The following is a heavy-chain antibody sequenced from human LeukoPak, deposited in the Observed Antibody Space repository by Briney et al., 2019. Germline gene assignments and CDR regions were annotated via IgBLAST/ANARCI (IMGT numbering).Heavy chain of an antibody. D-gene: IGHD6-13*01. V-gene: IGHV3-30*01. CDR3: ARDPFGGSSWYTEISPYFDY. Sequence: GRSLRLSCAASGFTFSSYAMHWVRQAPGKGLEWVAVISYDGSNKYYADSVKGRFTISRDNSKNTLYLQMNSLRAEDTAVYYCARDPFGGSSWYTEISPYFDYWGQGTLVTVSS. CDR1: GFTFSSYA. CDR2: ISYDGSNK. J-gene: IGHJ4*02.